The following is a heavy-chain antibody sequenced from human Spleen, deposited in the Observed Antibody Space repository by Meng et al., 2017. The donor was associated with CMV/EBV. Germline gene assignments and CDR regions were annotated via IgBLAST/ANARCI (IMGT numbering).Heavy chain of an antibody. CDR1: EFTFSDYY. J-gene: IGHJ4*02. CDR2: ISGSGSTK. D-gene: IGHD3-10*01. V-gene: IGHV3-11*01. Sequence: GESLKISYAASEFTFSDYYMSWIRQAPGKGLEWVSYISGSGSTKYYADSVKGRFTISRDNAKNSLYLQMNSLRAEDTAIYYCAKIRAVWDYFHYWGQGALVTVSS. CDR3: AKIRAVWDYFHY.